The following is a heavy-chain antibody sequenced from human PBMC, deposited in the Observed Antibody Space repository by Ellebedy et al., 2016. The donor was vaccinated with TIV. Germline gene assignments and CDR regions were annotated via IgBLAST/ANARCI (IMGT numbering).Heavy chain of an antibody. J-gene: IGHJ3*02. CDR1: GFTFRSYA. CDR2: ISYDGSYK. V-gene: IGHV3-30*01. Sequence: GESLKISCAASGFTFRSYAMHWVRQAPGKGLEWMAVISYDGSYKSYAVSVEGRFTMSRDNSKHTLYLQMNRLRVEDTAVYFCARGEKYYHDINDYHPALDIWGQGTMVTVSS. D-gene: IGHD3-22*01. CDR3: ARGEKYYHDINDYHPALDI.